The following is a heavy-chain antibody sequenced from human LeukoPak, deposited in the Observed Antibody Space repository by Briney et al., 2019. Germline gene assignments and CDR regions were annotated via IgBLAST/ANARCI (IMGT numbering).Heavy chain of an antibody. CDR2: IYTSGST. D-gene: IGHD3-22*01. CDR3: ARDLNPYYYDSSGYPTPTGYFDY. V-gene: IGHV4-4*07. CDR1: GGSISSHY. J-gene: IGHJ4*02. Sequence: SETLSLTCTVSGGSISSHYWSWIRQPAGKGLEWIGRIYTSGSTNYNPSLKSRVTMSVDTSKNQFSLKLSSVTAADTAVYYCARDLNPYYYDSSGYPTPTGYFDYWGQGTLVTVSS.